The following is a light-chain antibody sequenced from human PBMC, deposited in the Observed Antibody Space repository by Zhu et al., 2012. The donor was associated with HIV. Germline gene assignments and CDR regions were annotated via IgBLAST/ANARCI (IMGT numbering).Light chain of an antibody. Sequence: IVLTQSPGTLSLSPGERATLSCRASQSVSSSYLAWYQQKPGQAPRLLIYGASNRASGIPDRFSGSGSGTDFTLTISRLEPEDFAVYYCQQYGSLPITFGQGTRLEIK. CDR1: QSVSSSY. CDR3: QQYGSLPIT. J-gene: IGKJ5*01. CDR2: GAS. V-gene: IGKV3-20*01.